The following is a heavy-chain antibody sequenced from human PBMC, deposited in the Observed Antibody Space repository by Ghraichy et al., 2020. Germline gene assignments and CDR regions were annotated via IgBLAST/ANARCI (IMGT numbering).Heavy chain of an antibody. CDR2: INPNSGGT. D-gene: IGHD3-3*01. J-gene: IGHJ5*02. CDR1: GYTFTGYY. Sequence: ASVKVSCKASGYTFTGYYMHWVRQAPGQGLEWMGWINPNSGGTNYAQKFQGRVTMTRDTSISTAYMELSRLRSDDTAVYYCARSPTYYDFPFDPWCQGTLFTVSS. V-gene: IGHV1-2*02. CDR3: ARSPTYYDFPFDP.